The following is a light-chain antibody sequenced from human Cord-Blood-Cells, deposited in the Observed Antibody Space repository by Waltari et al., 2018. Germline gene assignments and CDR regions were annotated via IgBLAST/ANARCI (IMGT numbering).Light chain of an antibody. J-gene: IGLJ3*02. CDR1: ALPKTY. CDR3: QSADSSGTWV. CDR2: KDS. Sequence: SYELPQPPPVPVSPRQTAGITCSGDALPKTYTYWYQQKPGQAPVLVIYKDSERPSGIPERFSGSSSGTTVTLTISGVQAEDEADYYCQSADSSGTWVFGGGTKLTVL. V-gene: IGLV3-25*03.